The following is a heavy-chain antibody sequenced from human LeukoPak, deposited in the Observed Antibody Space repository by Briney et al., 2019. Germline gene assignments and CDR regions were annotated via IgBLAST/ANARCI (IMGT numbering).Heavy chain of an antibody. Sequence: PSQTLSLTCAVSGGSISSGGYYWSWIRQPPGTGLEWIGEINHSGSTNYNPSLKSRVTISVDTSKNQFSLKLSSVTAADTAVYYCARGRAYVEMATIHAATDFDYWGQGTLVTVSS. J-gene: IGHJ4*02. CDR2: INHSGST. D-gene: IGHD5-24*01. CDR3: ARGRAYVEMATIHAATDFDY. CDR1: GGSISSGGYY. V-gene: IGHV4-30-2*01.